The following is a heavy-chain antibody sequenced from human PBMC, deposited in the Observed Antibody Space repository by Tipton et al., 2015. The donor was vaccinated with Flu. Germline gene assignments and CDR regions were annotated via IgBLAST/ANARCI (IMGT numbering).Heavy chain of an antibody. V-gene: IGHV3-11*01. D-gene: IGHD2-2*01. CDR1: GFTFSDYY. Sequence: QLVQSGGGLVKPGGSLRLSCAASGFTFSDYYMSWIRQAPGKGLEWVSYISSSGSTIYYADSVKGRFTISRDNAKNSLYLQMNSLRAEDTAVYYCARGDSTSPRQFWYNWFDPWGQGTLVTVSS. CDR3: ARGDSTSPRQFWYNWFDP. J-gene: IGHJ5*02. CDR2: ISSSGSTI.